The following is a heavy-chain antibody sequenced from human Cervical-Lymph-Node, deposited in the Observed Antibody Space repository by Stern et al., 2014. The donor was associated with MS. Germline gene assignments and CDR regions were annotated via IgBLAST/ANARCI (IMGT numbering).Heavy chain of an antibody. CDR1: GYSFTLYW. Sequence: EVQLEESGAEMKKPGESLKISCKGSGYSFTLYWIGWGRQMPGKGLELMGIIYPGDSHARHSPSFQGQVTTSADKSISTAHLQLSSLNASDTAMYYCASLVRGSYFYWVQGTLVTVSS. CDR3: ASLVRGSYFY. CDR2: IYPGDSHA. V-gene: IGHV5-51*01. J-gene: IGHJ4*02. D-gene: IGHD2-15*01.